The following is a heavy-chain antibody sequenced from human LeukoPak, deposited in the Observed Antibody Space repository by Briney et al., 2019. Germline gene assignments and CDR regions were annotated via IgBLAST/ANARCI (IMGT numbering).Heavy chain of an antibody. Sequence: PGGSLRLSCAASGFTFSSYGMHWVRQAPGKGLEWVAVISYDGSNKYYADSVKGRFTISRDNSKNTLYLQMNSLRAEDTAVYYCAKDEGITIFGVVYYYYGMDVWGQGTTVTVSS. CDR2: ISYDGSNK. V-gene: IGHV3-30*18. D-gene: IGHD3-3*01. J-gene: IGHJ6*02. CDR1: GFTFSSYG. CDR3: AKDEGITIFGVVYYYYGMDV.